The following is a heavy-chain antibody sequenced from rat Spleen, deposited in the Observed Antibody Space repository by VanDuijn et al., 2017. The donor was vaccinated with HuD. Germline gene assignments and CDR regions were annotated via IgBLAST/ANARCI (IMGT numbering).Heavy chain of an antibody. CDR1: GFPLTSNG. J-gene: IGHJ2*01. Sequence: VQLKESGPGLVQPSQTLSLTCTVSGFPLTSNGVSWVRQPPGKGLEWVAAIIYDGSNTYYRDSVKGRFTISRDNAKSTLYLQMDSLRSEDTAIYYCARPTTGIPFNYWGQGVMVTVSS. CDR2: IIYDGSNT. D-gene: IGHD1-9*01. V-gene: IGHV5-29*01. CDR3: ARPTTGIPFNY.